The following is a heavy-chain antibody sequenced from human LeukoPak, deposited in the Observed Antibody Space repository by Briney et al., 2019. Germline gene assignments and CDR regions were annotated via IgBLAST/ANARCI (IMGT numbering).Heavy chain of an antibody. CDR1: GYTFTGYY. CDR2: INPNSGGT. V-gene: IGHV1-2*02. Sequence: ASVKVSCKASGYTFTGYYMHWVRQAPGQGLEWMGWINPNSGGTNYAQKFQGRVTMTRDTSISTAYMELSRLRSDDTAVYYCAGYPYDSSGPWYFDYWGQGTLVTVS. J-gene: IGHJ4*02. D-gene: IGHD3-22*01. CDR3: AGYPYDSSGPWYFDY.